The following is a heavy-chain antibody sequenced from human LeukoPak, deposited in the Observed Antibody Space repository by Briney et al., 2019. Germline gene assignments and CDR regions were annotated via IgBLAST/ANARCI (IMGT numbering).Heavy chain of an antibody. D-gene: IGHD1-20*01. Sequence: GGSLRLSCAASGFTFSSYWMHWVRQAPGKGLVWVSRINTDGSSTSYADPVKGRFTISKDNAKNTLYLQMNSLRAEDTAVYYCARGITGTPDYWGQGTLVTVSS. CDR3: ARGITGTPDY. CDR2: INTDGSST. CDR1: GFTFSSYW. V-gene: IGHV3-74*01. J-gene: IGHJ4*02.